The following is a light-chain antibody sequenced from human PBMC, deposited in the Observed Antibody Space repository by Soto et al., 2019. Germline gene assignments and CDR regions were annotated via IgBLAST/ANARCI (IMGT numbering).Light chain of an antibody. J-gene: IGLJ2*01. CDR3: AAWDDSLNGVV. CDR1: SSNIGGHT. CDR2: NTY. Sequence: QSVLTQPPSASGTPGQRVTISCSGSSSNIGGHTVNWYQQLPGTAPRLLIYNTYYRPSGVPDRFSGAKSATSAALAISGRQSEDEADYYCAAWDDSLNGVVFGGGTKLTVL. V-gene: IGLV1-44*01.